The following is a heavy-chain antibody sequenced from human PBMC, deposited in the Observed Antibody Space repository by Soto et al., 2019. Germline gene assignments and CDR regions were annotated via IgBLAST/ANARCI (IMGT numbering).Heavy chain of an antibody. V-gene: IGHV3-74*01. J-gene: IGHJ5*02. CDR1: VFTFSSYW. Sequence: GGSLRLSCAASVFTFSSYWMHWGRQSPGKGLLWVSRIDSGGTSTSYADSVKGRFTISRDNAKNTLYLQMNSLRAEDTAVYYCERDTGDNRFDPWGQGNLVTVSS. CDR2: IDSGGTST. D-gene: IGHD2-8*02. CDR3: ERDTGDNRFDP.